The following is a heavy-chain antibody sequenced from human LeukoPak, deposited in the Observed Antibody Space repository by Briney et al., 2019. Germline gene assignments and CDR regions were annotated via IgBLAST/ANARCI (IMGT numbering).Heavy chain of an antibody. D-gene: IGHD6-13*01. Sequence: GASVKVSCKASGYTFTDYDINWVRQATGQGPEWMGWMNPNSGKTGYGEKFQGRVTMTTDTSTSTAYMELRSLRSDDTAVYYCARGDAPSRIAAAGRRWFDPWGQGTLVTVSS. CDR2: MNPNSGKT. J-gene: IGHJ5*02. V-gene: IGHV1-8*01. CDR3: ARGDAPSRIAAAGRRWFDP. CDR1: GYTFTDYD.